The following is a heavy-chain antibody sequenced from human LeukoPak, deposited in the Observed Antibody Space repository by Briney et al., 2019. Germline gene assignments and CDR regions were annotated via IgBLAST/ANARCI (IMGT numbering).Heavy chain of an antibody. CDR2: IYYSGST. CDR1: GGSISSGGYS. J-gene: IGHJ4*02. CDR3: ARVDGMATYYFDY. D-gene: IGHD5-12*01. V-gene: IGHV4-30-4*07. Sequence: SETLSLTCAVSGGSISSGGYSWSWIRQPPGKGLEWIGYIYYSGSTYYNPSLKSRVTISVDTSKNQFSLKLSSVTAADTAVYYCARVDGMATYYFDYWGQGTPVTVSS.